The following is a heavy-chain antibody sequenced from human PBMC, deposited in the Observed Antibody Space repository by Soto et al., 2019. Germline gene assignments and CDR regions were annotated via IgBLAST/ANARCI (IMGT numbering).Heavy chain of an antibody. D-gene: IGHD1-20*01. J-gene: IGHJ6*02. Sequence: SGPTLVKPTQPLTLTCTFSGFSLSTSGVGVGWIRQPPGKALEWLALIYWNDDKRYSPSLKSRLTITKDNSKNQVVLTMTNMDPVDTATYYCAHRRTYTPFAYNWNHQNYYYGMDVWGQGTTVTVSS. CDR3: AHRRTYTPFAYNWNHQNYYYGMDV. CDR2: IYWNDDK. CDR1: GFSLSTSGVG. V-gene: IGHV2-5*01.